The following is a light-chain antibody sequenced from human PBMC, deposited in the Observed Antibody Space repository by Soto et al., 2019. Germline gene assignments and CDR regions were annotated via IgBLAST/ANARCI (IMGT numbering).Light chain of an antibody. CDR2: DAS. Sequence: PGERATLSCRASQSVSSYLAWYQQKPGQAPRLLIYDASNRATGIPARFSGSGSGTDFTLTISSLEPEDFAVYYCQQRSNWPQLTFGGGTKVEIK. V-gene: IGKV3-11*01. CDR1: QSVSSY. CDR3: QQRSNWPQLT. J-gene: IGKJ4*01.